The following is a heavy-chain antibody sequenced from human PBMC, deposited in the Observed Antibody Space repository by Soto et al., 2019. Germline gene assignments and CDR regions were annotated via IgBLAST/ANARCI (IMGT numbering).Heavy chain of an antibody. V-gene: IGHV4-34*01. D-gene: IGHD7-27*01. J-gene: IGHJ4*02. CDR3: ARASGDFFTTKKVRSFDY. Sequence: PSDTLSLTCAVYGGSFSGYYWSWIRQPPGKGLEWIGEINHSGSTNYNPSLKSRVTISVDTSKNQFSLKLSSVTAADTAVYYCARASGDFFTTKKVRSFDYWGQGTLVTGSS. CDR1: GGSFSGYY. CDR2: INHSGST.